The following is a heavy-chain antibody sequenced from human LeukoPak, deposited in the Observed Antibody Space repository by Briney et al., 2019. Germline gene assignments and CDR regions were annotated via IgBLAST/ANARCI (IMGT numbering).Heavy chain of an antibody. CDR3: ARAVAKFDP. Sequence: GGSLRLSCAASGFTFSSYSMNWVRQAPGKGLEWVSYISSSSSTIYYADSVKGRFTISRDNAKNSLYLQMNSLRAEDTAVYYCARAVAKFDPWGQGTLVTVSS. CDR1: GFTFSSYS. D-gene: IGHD2-15*01. V-gene: IGHV3-48*01. J-gene: IGHJ5*02. CDR2: ISSSSSTI.